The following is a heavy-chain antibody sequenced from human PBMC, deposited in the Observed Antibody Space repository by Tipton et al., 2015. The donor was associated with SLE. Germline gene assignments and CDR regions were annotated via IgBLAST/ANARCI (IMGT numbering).Heavy chain of an antibody. V-gene: IGHV3-74*01. J-gene: IGHJ3*02. CDR2: INSDGSST. Sequence: SLRLSCVASGFTFSRNWMHWVRQAPGKGLVWLSRINSDGSSTIYSDVVKGRFTMSRDNAKNTLFLEMDSLRAEDTAVYYCARDRVGGAFDIWGQGTMVTVSS. CDR1: GFTFSRNW. CDR3: ARDRVGGAFDI. D-gene: IGHD1-26*01.